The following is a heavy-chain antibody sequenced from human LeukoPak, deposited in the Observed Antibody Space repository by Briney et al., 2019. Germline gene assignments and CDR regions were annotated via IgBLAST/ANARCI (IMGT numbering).Heavy chain of an antibody. V-gene: IGHV3-7*01. D-gene: IGHD7-27*01. CDR2: INQDGSEK. Sequence: GGSLRPSCAASGFTFSSYAMSWVRQAPGKGLEWVATINQDGSEKYYLRSVKGRFTVSRDNARNSVYLQMNNLRAEDTAVYFCARNRGYQQFDYWGQGTLVTVSS. J-gene: IGHJ4*02. CDR1: GFTFSSYA. CDR3: ARNRGYQQFDY.